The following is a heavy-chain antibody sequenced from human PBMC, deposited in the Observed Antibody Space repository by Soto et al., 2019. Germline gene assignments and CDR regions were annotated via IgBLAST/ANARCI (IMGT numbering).Heavy chain of an antibody. CDR1: GFSLSNARMG. CDR3: ARIAAAGTSSWFDP. J-gene: IGHJ5*02. D-gene: IGHD6-13*01. Sequence: QVTLKESGPVLVKPTETRTLTCTVSGFSLSNARMGVSWIRQPPGKAREWLAHIFSNDEKSYSTSLKSRLTISKDTSKSQVVLTMTNMDPVDTATYYCARIAAAGTSSWFDPWGQGTLVTVSS. CDR2: IFSNDEK. V-gene: IGHV2-26*01.